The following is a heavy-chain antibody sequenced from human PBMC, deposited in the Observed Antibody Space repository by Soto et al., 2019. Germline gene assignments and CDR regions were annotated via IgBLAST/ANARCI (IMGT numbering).Heavy chain of an antibody. D-gene: IGHD2-2*01. V-gene: IGHV4-39*01. CDR3: ARHATLCSSTSCQYFDY. J-gene: IGHJ4*02. Sequence: PSETLSLTCTVSGGSISSSSYYWGWIRQPPGKGLEWIGSIYYSGSTYYNPSLKSRVTISVDTSKNQFSLKLSSVTAADTAVYYCARHATLCSSTSCQYFDYWGQGTLVTVSS. CDR2: IYYSGST. CDR1: GGSISSSSYY.